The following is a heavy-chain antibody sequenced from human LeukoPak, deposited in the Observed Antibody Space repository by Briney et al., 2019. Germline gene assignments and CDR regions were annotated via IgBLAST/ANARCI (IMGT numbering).Heavy chain of an antibody. CDR3: ARGGPVGVVIY. V-gene: IGHV3-23*01. CDR1: GFTFSSYA. CDR2: ISGSGGST. J-gene: IGHJ4*02. D-gene: IGHD3-10*01. Sequence: PGGSLRLSCAASGFTFSSYAMSWVRQAPGKGLEWVSAISGSGGSTYYADSVKGRFTISRDNAKNSLSLQMNSLRAEDTAVYYCARGGPVGVVIYWGQGTLVTVSS.